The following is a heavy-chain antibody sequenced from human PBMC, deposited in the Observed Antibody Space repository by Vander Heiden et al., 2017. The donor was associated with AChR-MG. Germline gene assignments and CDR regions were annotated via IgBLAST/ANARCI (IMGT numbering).Heavy chain of an antibody. D-gene: IGHD3-3*01. V-gene: IGHV3-7*01. CDR1: GFTFSSYW. CDR2: IKQDGSEK. J-gene: IGHJ4*02. CDR3: ARDGASYDFWSGYYRGGFDY. Sequence: EVQLVESGGGLVQPGGSLRLSCAASGFTFSSYWMSWVRQAPGKGLEWVANIKQDGSEKYYVDSVKGRFTISRDNAKNSLYLQMNSLRAEDTAVYYCARDGASYDFWSGYYRGGFDYWGQGTLVTVSS.